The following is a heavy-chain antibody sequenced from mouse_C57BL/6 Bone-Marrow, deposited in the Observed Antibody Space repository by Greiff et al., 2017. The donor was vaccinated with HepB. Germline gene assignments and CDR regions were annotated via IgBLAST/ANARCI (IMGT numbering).Heavy chain of an antibody. CDR2: INPSSGYT. V-gene: IGHV1-4*01. CDR3: ARGWDAWFAY. Sequence: QVQLKESGAELARPGASVKMSCKASGYTFTSYTMHWVKQRPGQGLEWIGYINPSSGYTKYNQKFKDKATLTADKSSSTAYMQLSSLTSEDSAVYYCARGWDAWFAYWGQGTLVTVSA. J-gene: IGHJ3*01. D-gene: IGHD4-1*01. CDR1: GYTFTSYT.